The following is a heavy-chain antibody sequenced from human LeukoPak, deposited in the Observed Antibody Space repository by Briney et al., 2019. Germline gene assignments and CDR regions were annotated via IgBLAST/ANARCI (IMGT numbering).Heavy chain of an antibody. V-gene: IGHV3-30*18. CDR2: ISYDGSNK. D-gene: IGHD2-15*01. Sequence: GGSLRLSCAASGFTFNNYAMTWVRQAPGKGLEWVAVISYDGSNKYYADSVKGRFTISRDNSKNTLYLQMNSLRAEDTAVYYCAKDIDTYFDYWGQGTLVTVSS. J-gene: IGHJ4*02. CDR3: AKDIDTYFDY. CDR1: GFTFNNYA.